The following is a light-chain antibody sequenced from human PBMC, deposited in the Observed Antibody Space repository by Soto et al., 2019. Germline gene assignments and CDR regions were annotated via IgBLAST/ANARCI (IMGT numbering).Light chain of an antibody. CDR2: EVS. J-gene: IGLJ2*01. Sequence: QSALTQPASVSGSPGQSITISCTGTSSDVGAYNYVSWYQQHPGKAPKLMIYEVSKRPSGVSNRFSGSKSGNTASLTISGLQAEDEADYYCSSFTSSSTLLFGGGTKLTVL. CDR1: SSDVGAYNY. V-gene: IGLV2-14*01. CDR3: SSFTSSSTLL.